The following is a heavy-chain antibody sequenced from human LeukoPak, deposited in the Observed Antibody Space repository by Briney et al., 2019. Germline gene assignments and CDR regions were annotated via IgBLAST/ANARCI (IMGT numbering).Heavy chain of an antibody. Sequence: EASVKVSCKASGYTFTSNYIHWVRQAPGQGLEWMGMIYPRDGSTSYAQKFQGRVTITRDTSASTAYMELSSLRSEDTAVYYCARTRDYGDYRFDYWGQGTLVTVSS. D-gene: IGHD4-17*01. CDR3: ARTRDYGDYRFDY. CDR2: IYPRDGST. V-gene: IGHV1-46*01. CDR1: GYTFTSNY. J-gene: IGHJ4*02.